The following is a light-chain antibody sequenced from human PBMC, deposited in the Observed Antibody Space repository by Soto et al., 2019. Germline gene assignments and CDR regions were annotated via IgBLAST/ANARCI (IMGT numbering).Light chain of an antibody. Sequence: DIQMTQSPSTLSASVGDRVTITCRASQSISSWLAWYQQKPGKAPKLLIYDASSLESGVPSRFSGSGSGTEFTLTISSLQPGDFATYSCQQYNSYSRTFGQGTKVEIK. V-gene: IGKV1-5*01. CDR3: QQYNSYSRT. J-gene: IGKJ1*01. CDR2: DAS. CDR1: QSISSW.